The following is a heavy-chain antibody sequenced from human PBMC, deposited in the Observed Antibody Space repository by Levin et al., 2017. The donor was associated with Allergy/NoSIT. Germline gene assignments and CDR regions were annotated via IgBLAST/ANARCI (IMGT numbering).Heavy chain of an antibody. CDR1: GFTFSDFY. Sequence: PGGSLRLSCAASGFTFSDFYMSWIRQSPGKGLEWVSYIGYSVTTVYYADSVKGRFTISRDNVKDSFYLQMNSLRAEDTAVYYCARVGRAVAGLLDYWGHGTLVTVSS. CDR3: ARVGRAVAGLLDY. V-gene: IGHV3-11*01. J-gene: IGHJ4*01. D-gene: IGHD6-19*01. CDR2: IGYSVTTV.